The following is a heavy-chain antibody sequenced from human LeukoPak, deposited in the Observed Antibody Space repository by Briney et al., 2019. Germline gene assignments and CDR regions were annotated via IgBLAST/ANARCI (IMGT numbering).Heavy chain of an antibody. CDR2: MYYSGST. Sequence: PSETLSLTCTVSGGSISSGGYYWSWIRQHPGKGLEWIGYMYYSGSTYYNPSLKSRVTISVDTSKNQFSLKLSSVTAADTAVYYCARVTHCSSTSCYIPGAFDIWGQGTMVTVSS. CDR1: GGSISSGGYY. CDR3: ARVTHCSSTSCYIPGAFDI. D-gene: IGHD2-2*02. V-gene: IGHV4-31*03. J-gene: IGHJ3*02.